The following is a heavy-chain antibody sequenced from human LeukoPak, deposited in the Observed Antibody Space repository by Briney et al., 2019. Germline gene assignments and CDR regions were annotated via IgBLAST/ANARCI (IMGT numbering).Heavy chain of an antibody. V-gene: IGHV4-59*08. CDR2: VYYSGST. D-gene: IGHD1-26*01. CDR3: ARGVWEPYY. J-gene: IGHJ4*02. Sequence: SETLSLTCTVSGGSISSYHWSWVRQPPGMGLEWIGYVYYSGSTNYNPSLKSRVTIPVDMSKNQFSLKLSSVTAADTALYFCARGVWEPYYWGQGILVTVSS. CDR1: GGSISSYH.